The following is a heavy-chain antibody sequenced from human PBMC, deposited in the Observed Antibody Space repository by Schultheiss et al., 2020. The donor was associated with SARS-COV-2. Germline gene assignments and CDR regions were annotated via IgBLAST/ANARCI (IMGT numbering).Heavy chain of an antibody. CDR2: ISYDGSNK. CDR1: GFTFSSYA. J-gene: IGHJ4*02. D-gene: IGHD2-2*01. V-gene: IGHV3-30*04. Sequence: GESLKISCAASGFTFSSYAMSWVRQAPGKGLEWVAVISYDGSNKYYADSVKGRFTISRDNSKNTLYLQMNSLRAEDTAVYYCARRVPAAIYFDYWGQGTLVTVSS. CDR3: ARRVPAAIYFDY.